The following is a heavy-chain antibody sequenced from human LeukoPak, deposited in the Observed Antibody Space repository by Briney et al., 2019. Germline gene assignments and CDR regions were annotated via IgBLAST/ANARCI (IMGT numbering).Heavy chain of an antibody. Sequence: GGTLRLSCAASGFTFSSYGMSWVRQAPGKGLEWVSAISGSGGSTYYADSVKGRFTISRDNSKNTLYLQMNSLRAEDTAVYYCAKQGDILTYYYYYMDVWGKGTTVTVSS. CDR3: AKQGDILTYYYYYMDV. V-gene: IGHV3-23*01. CDR1: GFTFSSYG. J-gene: IGHJ6*03. D-gene: IGHD3-9*01. CDR2: ISGSGGST.